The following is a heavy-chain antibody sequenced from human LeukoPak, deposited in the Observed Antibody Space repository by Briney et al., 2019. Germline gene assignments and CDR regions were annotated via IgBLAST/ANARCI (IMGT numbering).Heavy chain of an antibody. V-gene: IGHV4-59*11. CDR3: ARLLDNDISGDPDTFDV. D-gene: IGHD3-22*01. CDR2: VAYTGRT. CDR1: GGSLSGHY. J-gene: IGHJ3*01. Sequence: PSQTLSLTCTVSGGSLSGHYWSWIRQPPGKRLEWIGYVAYTGRTKYNPSLQSRVTISIYTSKSQFSLKLPSVTSADTAVYSCARLLDNDISGDPDTFDVWGQGTTVIVSS.